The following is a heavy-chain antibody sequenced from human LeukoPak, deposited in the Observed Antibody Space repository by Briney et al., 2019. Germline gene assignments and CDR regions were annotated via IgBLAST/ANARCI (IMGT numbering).Heavy chain of an antibody. CDR2: IYYSGST. V-gene: IGHV4-39*07. CDR3: ARGSDSSGWSTFDY. Sequence: SETLSLTCTVSGGSVSSSTYYWGWIRQPPGKGLEWIATIYYSGSTNYDPSLKSRVTISVDTSKNQISLKLSSVTAADTAVYFCARGSDSSGWSTFDYWGQGTLVTVSS. J-gene: IGHJ4*02. D-gene: IGHD6-19*01. CDR1: GGSVSSSTYY.